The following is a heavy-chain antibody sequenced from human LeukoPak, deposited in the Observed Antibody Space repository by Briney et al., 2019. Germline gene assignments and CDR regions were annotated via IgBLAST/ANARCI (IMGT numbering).Heavy chain of an antibody. D-gene: IGHD3-22*01. J-gene: IGHJ6*03. Sequence: GASVKVSCKASGGTFSSYAITWVRQAPGQGLEWRGGIIPIFGTANYAQKFQGRVTITADKSTSTAYMELRSLRSDDTAVYYCARQYYYDSSGSIKLLGDYLDVWGKGTTVTISS. V-gene: IGHV1-69*06. CDR3: ARQYYYDSSGSIKLLGDYLDV. CDR2: IIPIFGTA. CDR1: GGTFSSYA.